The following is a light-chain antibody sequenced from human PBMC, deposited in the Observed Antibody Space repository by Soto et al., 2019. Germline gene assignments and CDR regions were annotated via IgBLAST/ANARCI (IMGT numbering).Light chain of an antibody. CDR3: QHSDTSSWT. CDR2: DAS. J-gene: IGKJ1*01. Sequence: EIVLTQSPATLSLSPGERATLSCRASQSVSSYLAWYQQKPGQAPRLLIYDASNRATGIPARFSGSGSGTDFTLTISSLEPEDFALYYCQHSDTSSWTFGQGTRVEIK. V-gene: IGKV3-11*01. CDR1: QSVSSY.